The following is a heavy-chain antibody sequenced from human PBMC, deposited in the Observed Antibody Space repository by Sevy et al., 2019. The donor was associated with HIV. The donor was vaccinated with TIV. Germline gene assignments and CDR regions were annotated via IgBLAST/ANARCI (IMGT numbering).Heavy chain of an antibody. J-gene: IGHJ4*02. CDR1: GFTFSSYG. CDR3: ATEGIAARHGLDY. Sequence: GGSLRLSCAASGFTFSSYGMHWVRQAPSKGLEWVAVISYDGSNKYYADSVKGRFTISRDNSKNTLYLQMNSLRAEDTAVYYCATEGIAARHGLDYWGQGTLVTVSS. CDR2: ISYDGSNK. V-gene: IGHV3-30*03. D-gene: IGHD6-6*01.